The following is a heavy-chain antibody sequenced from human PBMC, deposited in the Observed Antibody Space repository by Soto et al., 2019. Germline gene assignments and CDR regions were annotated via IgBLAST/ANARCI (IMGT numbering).Heavy chain of an antibody. CDR3: AKDGSGYYDFWSGRHTYGSGSFFDY. V-gene: IGHV3-23*01. CDR1: GFTFSSYA. J-gene: IGHJ4*02. D-gene: IGHD3-3*01. CDR2: ISGSGGST. Sequence: GGSLRLSCAASGFTFSSYAMSWVRQAPGKGLEWVSAISGSGGSTYYADSVKGRFTISRDNSKNTLYLQMNSLRAEDTAVYYCAKDGSGYYDFWSGRHTYGSGSFFDYWGQGTLVTVSS.